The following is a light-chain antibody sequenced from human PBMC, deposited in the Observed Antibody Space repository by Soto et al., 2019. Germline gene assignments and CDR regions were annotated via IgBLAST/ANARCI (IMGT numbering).Light chain of an antibody. CDR3: QQYGSSLLYT. V-gene: IGKV3-20*01. J-gene: IGKJ2*01. CDR2: GAS. CDR1: QSVSSSY. Sequence: EIVLTQSPGTLSLSPGERATLSCRASQSVSSSYLAWYQQKPGQAPRLLIYGASNRATGIPDRFSGSGSGSDFTLTISRLEPEDFEVYYFQQYGSSLLYTFGQGTKLEIK.